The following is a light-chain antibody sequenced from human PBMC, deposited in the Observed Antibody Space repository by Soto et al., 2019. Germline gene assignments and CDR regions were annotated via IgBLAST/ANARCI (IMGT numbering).Light chain of an antibody. CDR2: DNN. J-gene: IGLJ2*01. CDR1: SSNIGYNY. CDR3: GTWDSSLRAVV. V-gene: IGLV1-51*01. Sequence: QSVRTQPPSVSAAPGQKVTISCSGSSSNIGYNYVSWYQHLPRTAPKLLIYDNNKRPSGIPDRFSGSKSGTSAALGITGLQTGDEAHYYCGTWDSSLRAVVFGGGTKVTVL.